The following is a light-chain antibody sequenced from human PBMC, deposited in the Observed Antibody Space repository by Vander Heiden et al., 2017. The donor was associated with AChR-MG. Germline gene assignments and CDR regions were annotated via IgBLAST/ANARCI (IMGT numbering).Light chain of an antibody. V-gene: IGKV1-NL1*01. CDR1: PGIYNS. Sequence: DIQMTQSPSSLSASVRDRVTNTCRASPGIYNSVGWYQQKPGKAPKLLLYAASRLESGVPSRFSGSGSGTDYTLTISSLQPEDFATYYCQQYDTTRWTFGQGTKVEIK. CDR2: AAS. CDR3: QQYDTTRWT. J-gene: IGKJ1*01.